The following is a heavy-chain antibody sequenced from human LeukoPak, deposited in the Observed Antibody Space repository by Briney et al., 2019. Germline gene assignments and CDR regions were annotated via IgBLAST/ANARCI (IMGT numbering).Heavy chain of an antibody. CDR1: GFTFSSYW. CDR2: IKQDGSEK. CDR3: ARAPSEWLQGN. Sequence: GRSLRLSCAASGFTFSSYWMSWVRQAPGKGLEWVANIKQDGSEKYYVDSVKGRFTISRDNAENSLYLQMNSLRAEDTAVYYCARAPSEWLQGNWGQGTLVTVSS. V-gene: IGHV3-7*01. J-gene: IGHJ4*02. D-gene: IGHD3-3*01.